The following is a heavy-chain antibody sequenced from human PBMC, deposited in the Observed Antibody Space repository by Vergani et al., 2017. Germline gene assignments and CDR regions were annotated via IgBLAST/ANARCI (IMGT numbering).Heavy chain of an antibody. CDR1: GFTFSSYG. Sequence: QVQLVESGGGVVQPGGSLRLSCAASGFTFSSYGMHWVRQAPRKGLEWVAFIRYDGSNKYYADSVKGRFTISRDNSKNTLYLQMNSLRAEDTAVYYCAKGWNDVDAFDIWGQGTMVTVSS. CDR2: IRYDGSNK. CDR3: AKGWNDVDAFDI. J-gene: IGHJ3*02. V-gene: IGHV3-30*02. D-gene: IGHD1-1*01.